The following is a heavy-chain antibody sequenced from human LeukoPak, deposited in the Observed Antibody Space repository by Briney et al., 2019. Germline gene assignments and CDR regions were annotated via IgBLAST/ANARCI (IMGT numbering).Heavy chain of an antibody. D-gene: IGHD3-22*01. CDR3: ARGDYDSSGYYYYFDY. CDR1: GFTVSSNY. CDR2: IYSGGST. Sequence: GGSLRLSCAASGFTVSSNYMSWVRQAPGKGLEWVSVIYSGGSTYYADSVKGRFTISRDNSKNTLYLQMNSLRAEDTAVYYCARGDYDSSGYYYYFDYWGQGTLVTASS. J-gene: IGHJ4*02. V-gene: IGHV3-66*01.